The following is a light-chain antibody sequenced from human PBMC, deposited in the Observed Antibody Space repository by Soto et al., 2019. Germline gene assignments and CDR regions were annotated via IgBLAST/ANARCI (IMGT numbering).Light chain of an antibody. Sequence: DIQMTQSPSSLSASVGDRVTITCRASQSISSYLNWYQQKPGKAPTLLIYAASSLQSGVPSRFSGSGSGPAFTLTISSLQPEDCATYYCQQSYSTPYTFGQGTKLEIK. V-gene: IGKV1-39*01. CDR3: QQSYSTPYT. CDR1: QSISSY. J-gene: IGKJ2*01. CDR2: AAS.